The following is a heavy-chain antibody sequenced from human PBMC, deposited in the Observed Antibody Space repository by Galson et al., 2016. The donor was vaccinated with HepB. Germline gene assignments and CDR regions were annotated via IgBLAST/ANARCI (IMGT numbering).Heavy chain of an antibody. V-gene: IGHV4-34*01. CDR3: ARGRRTKMTGHYLDP. CDR2: IIDTGIS. J-gene: IGHJ5*02. Sequence: SETLSLTCEIHDGSSTGHYWNWIRQPPGRGLEWIGEIIDTGISNYNPSLKTRLTISLDTSKNLLSLNLTSVTAADTAIYYRARGRRTKMTGHYLDPWGQGLVLPVSP. CDR1: DGSSTGHY. D-gene: IGHD3-9*01.